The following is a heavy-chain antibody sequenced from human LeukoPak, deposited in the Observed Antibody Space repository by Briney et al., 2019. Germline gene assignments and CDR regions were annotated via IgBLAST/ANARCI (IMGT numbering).Heavy chain of an antibody. D-gene: IGHD1-26*01. CDR3: AREAIVGAIY. CDR2: IIPILGSA. Sequence: SVKVSCKASGGTFSSYAISWVRQAPGQGLEWMGRIIPILGSANYAQKFQGRVTITTDESTTTAYMELSSLRSEDTAVYYCAREAIVGAIYWGQGTLVTVSS. J-gene: IGHJ4*02. CDR1: GGTFSSYA. V-gene: IGHV1-69*11.